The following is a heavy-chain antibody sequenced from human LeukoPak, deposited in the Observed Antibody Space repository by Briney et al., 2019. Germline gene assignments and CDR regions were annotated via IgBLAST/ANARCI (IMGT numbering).Heavy chain of an antibody. CDR3: ARDRSGYSSPFDY. Sequence: PGGSLRLSCAASGFAFTNAWMNWVRQAPGKGLEWVAVISYDGSNKYYADSVKGRFTISRDNSKNTLYLQMNSLRAEDTAVYYCARDRSGYSSPFDYWGQGTLVTVSS. J-gene: IGHJ4*02. D-gene: IGHD3-22*01. CDR1: GFAFTNAW. V-gene: IGHV3-30-3*01. CDR2: ISYDGSNK.